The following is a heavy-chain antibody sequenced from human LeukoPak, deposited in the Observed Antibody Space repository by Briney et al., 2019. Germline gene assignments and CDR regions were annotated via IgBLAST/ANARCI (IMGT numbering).Heavy chain of an antibody. V-gene: IGHV1-58*02. CDR1: GGTFISYA. D-gene: IGHD3-22*01. CDR2: IVVGSGNT. Sequence: ASVKVSCKASGGTFISYAISWVRQARGQRLEWIGWIVVGSGNTNYAQKFQERVTITRDMSTSTAYMELSSLRSEDTAVYYCAADYYDSSGCYYWGQGTLVTVSS. CDR3: AADYYDSSGCYY. J-gene: IGHJ4*02.